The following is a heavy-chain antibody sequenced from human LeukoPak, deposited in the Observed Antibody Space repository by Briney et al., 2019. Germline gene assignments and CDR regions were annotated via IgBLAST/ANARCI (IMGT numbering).Heavy chain of an antibody. Sequence: GGSLRLSCAASGFTFSSYAMSWVRQAPGKGLEWVSAISGSGGSTYYADSVKGRFTISRDNSKNTLYLQMNSLRAEDTAVYYCAKVGVAYRERGEYYFDYWGQGTLVTVSS. V-gene: IGHV3-23*01. CDR1: GFTFSSYA. CDR2: ISGSGGST. J-gene: IGHJ4*02. D-gene: IGHD3-16*01. CDR3: AKVGVAYRERGEYYFDY.